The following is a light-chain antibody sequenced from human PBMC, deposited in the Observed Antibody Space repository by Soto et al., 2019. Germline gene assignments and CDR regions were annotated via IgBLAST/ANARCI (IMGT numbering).Light chain of an antibody. J-gene: IGKJ5*01. V-gene: IGKV3-11*01. CDR1: QSVGGL. CDR3: HQYGGSPIT. Sequence: EIVLTQSPATLSLSPGERATLSCRASQSVGGLLAWYQQKPGQAPRLLIYDASNRATGIPARFSGSGSGTDFTLTISSLEPEDFAVYYCHQYGGSPITFGQGTRLEIK. CDR2: DAS.